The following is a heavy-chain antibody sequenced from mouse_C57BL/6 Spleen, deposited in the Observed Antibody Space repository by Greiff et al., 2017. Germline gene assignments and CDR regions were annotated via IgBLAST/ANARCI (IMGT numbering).Heavy chain of an antibody. CDR2: IDPETGGT. CDR3: TRGRTGTVYWYFDV. D-gene: IGHD4-1*01. Sequence: VQLQQSGAELVRPGASVTLSCKASGYTFTDCEMHWVKQTPVHGLEWIGAIDPETGGTAYNQKFKGKAILTADKSSSTAYMELRSLTSEDSAVYYCTRGRTGTVYWYFDVWGTGTTVTVSS. J-gene: IGHJ1*03. CDR1: GYTFTDCE. V-gene: IGHV1-15*01.